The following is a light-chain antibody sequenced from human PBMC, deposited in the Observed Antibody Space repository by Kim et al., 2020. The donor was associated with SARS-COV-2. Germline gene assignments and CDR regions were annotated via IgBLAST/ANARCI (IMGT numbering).Light chain of an antibody. V-gene: IGKV3-11*01. CDR2: DAS. J-gene: IGKJ2*01. CDR3: QQRSNWPPKYT. Sequence: SPGERATLACRARQSVSSYVAWYQQKPGQAPRLLIYDASNRATGIPARFSGSGSGTDFTLTISSLEPEDFAVYYCQQRSNWPPKYTFGQGTKLEIK. CDR1: QSVSSY.